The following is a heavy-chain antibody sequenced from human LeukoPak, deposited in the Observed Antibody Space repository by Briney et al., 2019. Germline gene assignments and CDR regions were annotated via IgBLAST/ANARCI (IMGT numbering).Heavy chain of an antibody. V-gene: IGHV1-69*13. D-gene: IGHD4/OR15-4a*01. CDR3: ARRRETMEGAFDI. Sequence: ASVKVSCKASGGTFSSYAISWVRRAPGQGLEWMGGIIPIFGTANYAQKFQGRVTITADESTSTACMEPSSLRSEDTAVYYCARRRETMEGAFDIWGQGTMVTVSS. CDR1: GGTFSSYA. CDR2: IIPIFGTA. J-gene: IGHJ3*02.